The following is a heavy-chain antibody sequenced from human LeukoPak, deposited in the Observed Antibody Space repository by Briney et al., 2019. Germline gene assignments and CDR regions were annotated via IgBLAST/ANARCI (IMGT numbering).Heavy chain of an antibody. CDR1: GYTFTNYG. CDR3: ARDEKKYCSGGTCPAYFDY. V-gene: IGHV1-18*01. CDR2: VSGYNGKT. J-gene: IGHJ4*02. Sequence: ASVKVSCKASGYTFTNYGISWVRQAPGQGLGWMSWVSGYNGKTNYALKLRGRVTMTTDTSTSTAYMELRSLRADDTAVYYCARDEKKYCSGGTCPAYFDYWGQGTLVTVSS. D-gene: IGHD2-15*01.